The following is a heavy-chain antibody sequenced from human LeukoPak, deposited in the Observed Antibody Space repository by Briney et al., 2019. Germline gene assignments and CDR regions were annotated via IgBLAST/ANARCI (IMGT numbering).Heavy chain of an antibody. J-gene: IGHJ4*02. Sequence: GGSLRLSCAASGFTFSSYGMHWVRQAPGKGLEWVAVIWYGGSNKYYADSVKGRYTISRDNSKNTLYLQMNSLRAEDTAVYYCAKGHELVDTAMGVEIDFDYWGQGTLVTVSS. V-gene: IGHV3-33*08. CDR3: AKGHELVDTAMGVEIDFDY. D-gene: IGHD5-18*01. CDR1: GFTFSSYG. CDR2: IWYGGSNK.